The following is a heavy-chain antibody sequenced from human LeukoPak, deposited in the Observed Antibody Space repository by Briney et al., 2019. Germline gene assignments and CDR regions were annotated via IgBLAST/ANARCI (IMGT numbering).Heavy chain of an antibody. CDR3: ARQKYLRGPDVEYFDY. J-gene: IGHJ4*02. CDR1: GFTFSSYW. V-gene: IGHV3-74*01. D-gene: IGHD5/OR15-5a*01. CDR2: INSDGSST. Sequence: GGSLRLSCAASGFTFSSYWMHWVRQAPGEGLVWVSRINSDGSSTSYADSVRGRFSISRDNAKNSLYLQMNSLRAEDPAVYYCARQKYLRGPDVEYFDYWGQGTLVTVSS.